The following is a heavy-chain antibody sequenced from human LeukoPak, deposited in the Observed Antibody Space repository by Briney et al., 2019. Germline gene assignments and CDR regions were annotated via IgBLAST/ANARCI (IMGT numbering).Heavy chain of an antibody. J-gene: IGHJ4*02. CDR1: GYTFTNYD. V-gene: IGHV1-18*01. CDR2: SSAYNDNT. CDR3: AREHSGSYSQPLDYCDY. D-gene: IGHD1-26*01. Sequence: ASVKVSCKASGYTFTNYDISWVRQAPGQGLEWMGCSSAYNDNTNYAQKLQGRVTMTTDTSTSTAYMELRSLRSDDTAVYYCAREHSGSYSQPLDYCDYWGQGTLVTVSS.